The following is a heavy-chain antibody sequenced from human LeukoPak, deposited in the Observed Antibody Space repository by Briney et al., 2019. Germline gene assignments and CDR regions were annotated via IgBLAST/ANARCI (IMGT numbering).Heavy chain of an antibody. CDR3: AKQPSGGVSVPFDY. D-gene: IGHD2-8*01. J-gene: IGHJ4*02. CDR2: ISGAGVVT. Sequence: QTGGSLRLSFAASGFTFSSYAMNWVRRAPGKGLEWVSVISGAGVVTYYADSVKGRFTISRDNSKNTLYLQMDSLRAEDTVFYYCAKQPSGGVSVPFDYWGQGTLVTVSS. CDR1: GFTFSSYA. V-gene: IGHV3-23*01.